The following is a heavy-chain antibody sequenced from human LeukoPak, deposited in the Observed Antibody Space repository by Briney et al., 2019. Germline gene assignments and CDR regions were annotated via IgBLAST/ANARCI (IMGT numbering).Heavy chain of an antibody. CDR3: ARDDCSSTSCYVSYYYYGMDV. Sequence: ASVKVSCKASGYTFTGYYMHWVRQAPGQGLEWMGRIIPILGIANYAQKFQGRVTITADKSTSTAYMELSSLRSEDTAVYYCARDDCSSTSCYVSYYYYGMDVWGQGTTVTVSS. V-gene: IGHV1-69*04. CDR2: IIPILGIA. D-gene: IGHD2-2*01. J-gene: IGHJ6*02. CDR1: GYTFTGYY.